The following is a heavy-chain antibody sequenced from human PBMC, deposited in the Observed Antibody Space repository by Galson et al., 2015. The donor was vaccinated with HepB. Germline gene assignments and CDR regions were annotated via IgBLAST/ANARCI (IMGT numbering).Heavy chain of an antibody. V-gene: IGHV1-24*01. CDR2: FDPEDGET. Sequence: SVKVSCKVSGYTLTELSMHWVRQAPGKGLEWMGGFDPEDGETIYAQKFQGRVTMTEDTSTDTAYMELSSLRSEDTAVYYCATDGRSYRIAARITLGYYYGMDVWGQGTTVTVSS. J-gene: IGHJ6*02. D-gene: IGHD6-6*01. CDR3: ATDGRSYRIAARITLGYYYGMDV. CDR1: GYTLTELS.